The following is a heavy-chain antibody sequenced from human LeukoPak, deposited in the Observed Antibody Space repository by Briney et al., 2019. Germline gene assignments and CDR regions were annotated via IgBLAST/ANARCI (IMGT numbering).Heavy chain of an antibody. J-gene: IGHJ3*02. CDR1: GFTFSSYG. Sequence: PGRSLRLSCAASGFTFSSYGMHWVRQAPGKGLEWVAVISYDGSNKYYADSVKGRFTISRDNSKNTLYLQMNSLRAEDTAVYYCAKPCRGDASDIWGQGTMVTVSS. CDR3: AKPCRGDASDI. CDR2: ISYDGSNK. V-gene: IGHV3-30*18.